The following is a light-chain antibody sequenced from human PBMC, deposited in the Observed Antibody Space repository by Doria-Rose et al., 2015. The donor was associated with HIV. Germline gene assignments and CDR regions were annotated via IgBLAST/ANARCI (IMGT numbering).Light chain of an antibody. CDR2: DVS. CDR3: CSYAGSYSYVL. V-gene: IGLV2-11*01. CDR1: SSNVGGYNY. J-gene: IGLJ2*01. Sequence: QSVLIQPRSVSGSPGQSVTISCTGTSSNVGGYNYVSWYQHHPGKAPKLMIYDVSKRPPGVPDRFSGSKSGNTASLTISGLQAEDEADYYCCSYAGSYSYVLFGGGTKLTVL.